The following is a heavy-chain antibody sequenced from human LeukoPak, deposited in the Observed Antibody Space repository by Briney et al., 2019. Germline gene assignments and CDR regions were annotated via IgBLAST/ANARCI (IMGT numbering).Heavy chain of an antibody. V-gene: IGHV1-2*06. CDR3: ARQGDCRRGACSYYYYMDV. J-gene: IGHJ6*03. CDR2: INPDSGGT. CDR1: GYTFTDYY. Sequence: GSSVKVSCKASGYTFTDYYLHWVRQAPGQGLQWVGRINPDSGGTNYAQNFQGRVTLTRDTSISTAYMELSSLRSDDTAVYYCARQGDCRRGACSYYYYMDVWGKGTTITVSS. D-gene: IGHD2-15*01.